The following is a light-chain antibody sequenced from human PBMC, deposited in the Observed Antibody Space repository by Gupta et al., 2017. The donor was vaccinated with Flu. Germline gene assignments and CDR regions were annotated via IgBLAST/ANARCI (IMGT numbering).Light chain of an antibody. CDR2: DNN. J-gene: IGLJ2*01. V-gene: IGLV1-51*01. CDR3: GTWDSSLSAVV. CDR1: SSNIGNNY. Sequence: QSVLSQPPSVSAPPGQKVTISCSASSSNIGNNYVSWYQQLPGTAPKLLTYDNNKRPSGIPDRFSGSKSGTSATLGITGLQTGDEADYYCGTWDSSLSAVVFGGGTKLTVL.